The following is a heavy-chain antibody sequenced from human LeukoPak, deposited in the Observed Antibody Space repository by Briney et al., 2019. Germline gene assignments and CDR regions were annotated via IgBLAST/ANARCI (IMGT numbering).Heavy chain of an antibody. CDR2: ISSSGSTI. J-gene: IGHJ4*02. V-gene: IGHV3-48*03. CDR1: GFTFSSYE. D-gene: IGHD3-3*01. Sequence: GGSLRLSCAASGFTFSSYEMNWVRQAPGKGLEWVSYISSSGSTIYYADSVKGRFTISRDNAKNTLYLQMNSLRAEDTAVYYCARVYYDFWSGYSHCFDYWGQGTLVTVSS. CDR3: ARVYYDFWSGYSHCFDY.